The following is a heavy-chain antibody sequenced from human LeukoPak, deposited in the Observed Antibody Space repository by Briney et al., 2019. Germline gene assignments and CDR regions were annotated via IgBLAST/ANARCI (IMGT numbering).Heavy chain of an antibody. CDR3: ARASIYSYSYSFDY. D-gene: IGHD3-16*02. CDR1: GYTFTNYY. Sequence: ASVKLSCKASGYTFTNYYMHCVRQAPGQGLEWMGIINPSGGSTTYAQRFQGRVTMTRDTSTSTVYMELSSLRSEDTAVYYCARASIYSYSYSFDYWGHGTLVTVSS. V-gene: IGHV1-46*03. J-gene: IGHJ4*01. CDR2: INPSGGST.